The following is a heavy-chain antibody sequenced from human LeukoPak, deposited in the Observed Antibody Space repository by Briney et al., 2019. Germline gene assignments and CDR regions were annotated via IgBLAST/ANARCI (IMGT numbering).Heavy chain of an antibody. Sequence: SLRLSXXXSGXTFSTYSMNWVRQAPGKGLEWVSYISSSNSTIYYADSVKGRFTISRDNAKNSLYLQMNSLRDEDTAVYYCAREAGGDYWGQGTLVTVSS. D-gene: IGHD1-26*01. V-gene: IGHV3-48*02. CDR1: GXTFSTYS. J-gene: IGHJ4*02. CDR2: ISSSNSTI. CDR3: AREAGGDY.